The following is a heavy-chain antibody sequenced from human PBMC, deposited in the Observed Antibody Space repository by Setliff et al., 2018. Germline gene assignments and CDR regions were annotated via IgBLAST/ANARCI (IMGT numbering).Heavy chain of an antibody. D-gene: IGHD6-6*01. J-gene: IGHJ6*03. CDR1: GYIFNNYF. CDR3: VREGVDRRSSTDYRYYMDV. V-gene: IGHV1-2*06. Sequence: ASVKVSCKASGYIFNNYFLHWVRQAPGQGLEWMGRFHPYSGHTNYAQNFQGRVTMTMDASITTVYMELSRLTSDDTAVYYCVREGVDRRSSTDYRYYMDVWGKGTTVTVSS. CDR2: FHPYSGHT.